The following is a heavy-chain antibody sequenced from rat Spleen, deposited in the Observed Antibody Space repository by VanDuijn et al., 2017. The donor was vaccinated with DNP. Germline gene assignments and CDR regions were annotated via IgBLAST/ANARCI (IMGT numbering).Heavy chain of an antibody. CDR3: ARVGDLHDGGDGDVLDA. CDR2: INKDSSSI. Sequence: EVKLVESGGGLVQPGRSLKLSCAASGFNFNDYWMGWVRQAPGKGLEWIGEINKDSSSINYTPSLKDKFTISRDNAQNTLYLQMSKLGSEDTATYYCARVGDLHDGGDGDVLDAWGQGTSVTVSS. V-gene: IGHV4-2*01. D-gene: IGHD1-12*02. CDR1: GFNFNDYW. J-gene: IGHJ4*01.